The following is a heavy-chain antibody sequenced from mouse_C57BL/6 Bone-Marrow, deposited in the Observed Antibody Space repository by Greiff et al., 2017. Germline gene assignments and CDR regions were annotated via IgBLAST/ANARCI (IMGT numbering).Heavy chain of an antibody. J-gene: IGHJ4*01. CDR1: GYSFTDYT. V-gene: IGHV1-39*01. CDR3: ARGYDDDYDIES. CDR2: INPNYGTT. Sequence: VPLQQSGPELVKPGASVKISCKASGYSFTDYTMILVKQSNGKCLVWIDVINPNYGTTSYNQKFKGKATFTVDQSSSTAYMQLNSLTSVHSSVYYSARGYDDDYDIESRGQRTTVT. D-gene: IGHD2-4*01.